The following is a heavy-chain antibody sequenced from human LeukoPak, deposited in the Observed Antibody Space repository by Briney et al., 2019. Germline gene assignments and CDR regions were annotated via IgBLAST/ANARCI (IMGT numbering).Heavy chain of an antibody. CDR3: ARGSGANLYTCSFHY. D-gene: IGHD1-26*01. Sequence: GGSLRLSCAASGFTFDDYAMSWVRQAPGKGLEWVSGINWNGGSTSYADSVKGRFTISRDNAKNSLYLQINSLRAEDTALYYCARGSGANLYTCSFHYWGQGTLVTVSS. CDR2: INWNGGST. CDR1: GFTFDDYA. V-gene: IGHV3-20*04. J-gene: IGHJ4*02.